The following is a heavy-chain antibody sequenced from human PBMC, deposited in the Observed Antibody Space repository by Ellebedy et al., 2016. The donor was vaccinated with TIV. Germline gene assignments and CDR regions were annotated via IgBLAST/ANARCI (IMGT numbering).Heavy chain of an antibody. D-gene: IGHD2-21*01. CDR1: GGSISTSDHY. V-gene: IGHV4-39*01. CDR2: IDYSGTT. J-gene: IGHJ2*01. Sequence: SETLSLTXTVSGGSISTSDHYWAWFRQPPGKGLEWIATIDYSGTTYYTPSLKSRVTMSVDTSQNQFSLKLSSITAADTAVYYCARLTHVIVTTKNWYFDLWGRGTLVTVSS. CDR3: ARLTHVIVTTKNWYFDL.